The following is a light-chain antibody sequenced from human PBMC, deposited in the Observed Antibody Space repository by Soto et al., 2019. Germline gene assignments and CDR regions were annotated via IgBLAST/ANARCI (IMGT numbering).Light chain of an antibody. CDR3: QHYNTYPLT. Sequence: DIQMTQSPSTLSASVGDRVTITCRASQSISSWLAWYQHKPGKAPNLLIYKASSLESGVPSRFSGSGSGTEFTLTISSLQPDDFATYYCQHYNTYPLTFGGWTKVEIK. CDR2: KAS. V-gene: IGKV1-5*03. CDR1: QSISSW. J-gene: IGKJ4*01.